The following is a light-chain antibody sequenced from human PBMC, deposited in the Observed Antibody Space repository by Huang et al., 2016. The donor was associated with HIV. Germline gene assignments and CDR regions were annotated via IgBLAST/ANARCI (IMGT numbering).Light chain of an antibody. CDR1: QSVSSN. CDR2: GAS. CDR3: HQYTKWPSWT. Sequence: EIVMTQSPGTLTVSPGERATLACRASQSVSSNLAWYQQKPGQTPRLLIYGASTRATGIPARFSGSGSGTEFTLTISSLQSEDFGVYYCHQYTKWPSWTFGQGTKVEIK. V-gene: IGKV3-15*01. J-gene: IGKJ1*01.